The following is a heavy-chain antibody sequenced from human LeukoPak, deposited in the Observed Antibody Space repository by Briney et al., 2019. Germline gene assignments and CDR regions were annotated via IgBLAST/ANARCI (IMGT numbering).Heavy chain of an antibody. V-gene: IGHV4-39*07. CDR3: ARSRYNWNLRYNWFDP. Sequence: KPSETLSLTCTVSGGSISSSSYYWGWIRQPPGKGLEWIGSIYYSGSTYYNPSLKSRVTISVDTSKNQFSLKLSSVTAADTAVYYCARSRYNWNLRYNWFDPWGQGTLVTVSS. J-gene: IGHJ5*02. D-gene: IGHD1-20*01. CDR2: IYYSGST. CDR1: GGSISSSSYY.